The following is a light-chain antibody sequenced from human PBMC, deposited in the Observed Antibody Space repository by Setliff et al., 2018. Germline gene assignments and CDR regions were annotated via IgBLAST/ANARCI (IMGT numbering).Light chain of an antibody. V-gene: IGLV2-14*02. J-gene: IGLJ2*01. CDR3: SSYTSIGTLIV. Sequence: QSVLTQPASVSGSPGQSITISCTGTYSDVGKYNLVSWYQQHPGKAPKLILYDFTTRPSGVSDRFSGSKSANTASLTISGLQAEDEADYYCSSYTSIGTLIVFGGGT. CDR1: YSDVGKYNL. CDR2: DFT.